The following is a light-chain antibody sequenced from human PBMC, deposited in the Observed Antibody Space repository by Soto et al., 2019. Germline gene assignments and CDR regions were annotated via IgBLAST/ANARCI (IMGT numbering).Light chain of an antibody. CDR1: QSISNH. Sequence: DIQMTQSPSSLSASVEDRVIITCRASQSISNHLNWYQQKPGKAPKLLIFAASSLQSGVPSRFSGSRSGPDFTLTISSLQPEDFETYYCQQSYSSPPTFGQGTKVDIX. V-gene: IGKV1-39*01. CDR2: AAS. J-gene: IGKJ1*01. CDR3: QQSYSSPPT.